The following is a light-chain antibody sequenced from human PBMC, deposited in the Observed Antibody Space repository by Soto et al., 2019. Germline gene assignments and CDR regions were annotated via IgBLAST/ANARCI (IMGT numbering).Light chain of an antibody. CDR2: AAS. Sequence: DIQMTQSPSSLSASVGDRVTITCRASQTISSYLNWYQQKPGKAPKLLIYAASSFQSGVPSRFSGSGSGTEFTLTISSLQPEDFPTYYCQQSYSTPRTFGQGTKVEIK. J-gene: IGKJ1*01. V-gene: IGKV1-39*01. CDR3: QQSYSTPRT. CDR1: QTISSY.